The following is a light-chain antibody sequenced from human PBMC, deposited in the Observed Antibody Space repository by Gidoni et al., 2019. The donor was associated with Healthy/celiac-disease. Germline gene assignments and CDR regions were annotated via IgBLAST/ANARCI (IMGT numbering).Light chain of an antibody. J-gene: IGLJ2*01. V-gene: IGLV2-23*03. CDR1: SSDVGSYNL. Sequence: QSALTQPASVSGSPGQSITISCTGTSSDVGSYNLVSWDQQHPGKAPKLMIYEGSKRPSGVSNRFSGSKSGNTACLTISGLQAEDEADYYCCSYAGSSTFEVFGGGTKLTVL. CDR3: CSYAGSSTFEV. CDR2: EGS.